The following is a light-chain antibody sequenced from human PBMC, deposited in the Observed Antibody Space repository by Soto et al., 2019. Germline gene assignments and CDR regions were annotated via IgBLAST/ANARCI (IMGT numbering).Light chain of an antibody. Sequence: QPVLTQPASVSGSPGQSITISCTGTNSDIGAYNYVSWYQEHPGKAPKLIIYEVNDRPSGISTRFSASKSGNTASLTISGLQPDDEADYYCCSYATNNTWVFGGGTKLTVL. V-gene: IGLV2-14*01. J-gene: IGLJ3*02. CDR2: EVN. CDR1: NSDIGAYNY. CDR3: CSYATNNTWV.